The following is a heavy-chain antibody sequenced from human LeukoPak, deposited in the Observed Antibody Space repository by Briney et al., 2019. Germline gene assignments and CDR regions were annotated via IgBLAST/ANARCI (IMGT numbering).Heavy chain of an antibody. J-gene: IGHJ4*02. CDR2: IYYSGST. V-gene: IGHV4-59*01. D-gene: IGHD6-6*01. CDR3: AGAEYSSSSLGDY. Sequence: SETLSLTCTVSGGSISSYYWSWIRQPPGKGLEWIGYIYYSGSTNYNPSLKSRVTISVDTSKNQLSLKLSSVTAADTAVYYCAGAEYSSSSLGDYWGQGTLVTVSS. CDR1: GGSISSYY.